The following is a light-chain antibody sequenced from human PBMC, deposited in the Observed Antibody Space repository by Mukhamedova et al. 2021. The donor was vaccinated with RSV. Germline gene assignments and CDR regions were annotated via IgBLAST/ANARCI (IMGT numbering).Light chain of an antibody. V-gene: IGKV3-15*01. CDR2: GAS. J-gene: IGKJ1*01. Sequence: GERATISCRASQSVSSNLAWYQQKPGQAPRLLIYGASTRATGIPARFSGSGSGTEFTLTISSLQSEDFAVYYCQQYNNWPPWTFGQ. CDR1: QSVSSN. CDR3: QQYNNWPPWT.